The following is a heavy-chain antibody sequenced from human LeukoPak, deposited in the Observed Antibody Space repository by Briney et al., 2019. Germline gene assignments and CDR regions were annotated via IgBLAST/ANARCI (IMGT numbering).Heavy chain of an antibody. V-gene: IGHV3-23*01. CDR1: GSTFSSYA. J-gene: IGHJ4*02. CDR3: ARGKWVTMIVVVSAPSIDY. Sequence: GGSLRLSCAASGSTFSSYAMSWVRQAPGKGLEWVSAISGSGGSTYYADSVKGRFTISRDNSKNTLYLQMNSLRAEDTAVYYCARGKWVTMIVVVSAPSIDYWGQGTLVTVSS. D-gene: IGHD3-22*01. CDR2: ISGSGGST.